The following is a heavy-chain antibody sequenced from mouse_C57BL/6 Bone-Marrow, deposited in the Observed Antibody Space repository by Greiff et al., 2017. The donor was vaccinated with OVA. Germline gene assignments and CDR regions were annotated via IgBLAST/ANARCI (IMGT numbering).Heavy chain of an antibody. CDR2: IWSGGST. CDR3: ARKGRRWYYAMDY. J-gene: IGHJ4*01. CDR1: GFSLTSYG. Sequence: VQGVESGPGLVQPSQSLSITCTVSGFSLTSYGVHWVRQSPGKGLEWLGVIWSGGSTDYNAAFISRLSISKDNSKSQVFFKMNSLQADDTAIYYCARKGRRWYYAMDYWGQGTSVTVSS. D-gene: IGHD1-1*01. V-gene: IGHV2-2*01.